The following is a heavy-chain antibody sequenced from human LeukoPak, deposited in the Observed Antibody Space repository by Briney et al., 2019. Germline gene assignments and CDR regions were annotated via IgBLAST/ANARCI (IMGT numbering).Heavy chain of an antibody. V-gene: IGHV3-74*01. D-gene: IGHD6-6*01. CDR2: ISPTGSTT. Sequence: GGSLRLSCTASGFSFSGYWMHWARQLPGKGLVWVSRISPTGSTTSYADSVKGRFTVSRDNAKNTLYLQVNNLRAEDTAVYYCARGPNSNWSGLDFWGQGTLLTVSS. J-gene: IGHJ4*02. CDR3: ARGPNSNWSGLDF. CDR1: GFSFSGYW.